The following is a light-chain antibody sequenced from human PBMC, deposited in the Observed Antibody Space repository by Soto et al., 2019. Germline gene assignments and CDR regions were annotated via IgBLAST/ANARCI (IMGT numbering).Light chain of an antibody. V-gene: IGLV2-14*01. J-gene: IGLJ2*01. CDR3: SSYTSSSTPVV. Sequence: SVLTQPPSASGSPGQSVAISCTGTSSDVGGYNYVSWYQQHPGKAPKLMIYEVNKRPSGVSNRFSGSKSGNTASLTISGLQAEDEADYYCSSYTSSSTPVVFGGGTKVTVL. CDR1: SSDVGGYNY. CDR2: EVN.